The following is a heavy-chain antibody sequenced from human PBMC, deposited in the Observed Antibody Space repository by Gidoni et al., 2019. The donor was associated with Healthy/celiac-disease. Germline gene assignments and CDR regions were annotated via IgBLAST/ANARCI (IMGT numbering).Heavy chain of an antibody. Sequence: EVQLVESGGVVVQPGGSLRLSCEASGFTFDDYAMHWVRQAPGKGLEWVSLISWDGGSTYYADSVKGRFTISRDNSKNSLYLQMNSLRAEDTALYYCAKDMSGGYYDSSALDYWGQGTLVTVSS. J-gene: IGHJ4*02. CDR2: ISWDGGST. D-gene: IGHD3-22*01. CDR1: GFTFDDYA. CDR3: AKDMSGGYYDSSALDY. V-gene: IGHV3-43D*04.